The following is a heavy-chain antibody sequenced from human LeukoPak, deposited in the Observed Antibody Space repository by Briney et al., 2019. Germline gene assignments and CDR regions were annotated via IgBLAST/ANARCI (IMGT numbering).Heavy chain of an antibody. CDR3: ARGEYDILTGYIDH. CDR1: GFTFNSYG. V-gene: IGHV3-33*01. Sequence: GGSLRLSCAASGFTFNSYGMHWVRQAPGKGLEWVAVIWYEGSNKHYADSVRGRFTFSRDNSKNMLYLQMNSLRAEDTAVYFCARGEYDILTGYIDHWGHGTLVTVSS. D-gene: IGHD3-9*01. CDR2: IWYEGSNK. J-gene: IGHJ4*01.